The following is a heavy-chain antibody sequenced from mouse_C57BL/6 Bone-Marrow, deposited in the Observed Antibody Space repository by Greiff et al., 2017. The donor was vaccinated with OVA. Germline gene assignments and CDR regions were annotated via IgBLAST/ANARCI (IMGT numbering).Heavy chain of an antibody. D-gene: IGHD4-1*01. Sequence: QSGAELVRPGASVKMSCKASGYTFTSYNMHWVKQTPRQGLEWIGAIYPGNGATSYNQKFKGKATLTVDKSSSTAYMLLSSLTSEDSAVYFCARSGANWGYWYFDVWSTGTTVTVSS. V-gene: IGHV1-12*01. CDR3: ARSGANWGYWYFDV. J-gene: IGHJ1*03. CDR2: IYPGNGAT. CDR1: GYTFTSYN.